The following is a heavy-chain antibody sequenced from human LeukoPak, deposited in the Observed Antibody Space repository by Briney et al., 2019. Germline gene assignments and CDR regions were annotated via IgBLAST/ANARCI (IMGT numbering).Heavy chain of an antibody. CDR3: ARMDTYTRVFDY. J-gene: IGHJ4*02. CDR2: IDWDDDK. Sequence: SGPALAKPTQTLTLTCTFSGFSLSTSGMCVSWIRQPPGKALEWLARIDWDDDKYYSTSLKTRLTISKDTSKNQVVLTMTNMDPVDTATYYCARMDTYTRVFDYWGQGTLVTVSS. CDR1: GFSLSTSGMC. V-gene: IGHV2-70*11. D-gene: IGHD3-16*01.